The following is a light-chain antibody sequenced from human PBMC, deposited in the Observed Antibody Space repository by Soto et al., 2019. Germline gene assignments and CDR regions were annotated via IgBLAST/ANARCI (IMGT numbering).Light chain of an antibody. CDR2: DDS. Sequence: SYELTQPHSVSVAPGQTARITCGGNNIGTKSVHWYQQKPGQAPALVVYDDSARPSGIPERFSGSNSGNTATLTINRVEAGDEADYYCQVWDHTTEHYVFGPGTKV. CDR3: QVWDHTTEHYV. CDR1: NIGTKS. J-gene: IGLJ1*01. V-gene: IGLV3-21*02.